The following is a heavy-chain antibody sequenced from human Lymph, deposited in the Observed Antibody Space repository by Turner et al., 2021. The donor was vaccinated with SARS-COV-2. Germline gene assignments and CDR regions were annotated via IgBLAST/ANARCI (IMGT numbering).Heavy chain of an antibody. CDR1: GYTLTELS. CDR3: ATLKSNWKILTGRYYFDF. Sequence: QVQLVQSGAEVKKPGASVKVSCKVSGYTLTELSIHWVRQAPGKGLEWMGGIDPEDGETIYEQKFQGRVTMTEDTSTDTDYMELSSLRSEDTAVYYCATLKSNWKILTGRYYFDFWGQGTLVTVSS. J-gene: IGHJ4*02. CDR2: IDPEDGET. V-gene: IGHV1-24*01. D-gene: IGHD1-1*01.